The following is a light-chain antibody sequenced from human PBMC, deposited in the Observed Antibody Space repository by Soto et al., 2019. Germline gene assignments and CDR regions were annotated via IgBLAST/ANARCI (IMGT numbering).Light chain of an antibody. CDR1: SSDIGGYNF. Sequence: QSALTQPPSASGSPAQSVTISCTGTSSDIGGYNFVSWYQQHPGKAPKLIIYEVYKRPSGVPDRFSGSKSGNTASLTVSGLQAEDEDDYYCSSHGGSNNPDAFGSGTKLTVL. V-gene: IGLV2-8*01. CDR3: SSHGGSNNPDA. CDR2: EVY. J-gene: IGLJ1*01.